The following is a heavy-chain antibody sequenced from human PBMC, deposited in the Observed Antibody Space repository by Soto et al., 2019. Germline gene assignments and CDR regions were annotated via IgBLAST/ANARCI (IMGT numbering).Heavy chain of an antibody. J-gene: IGHJ5*02. D-gene: IGHD3-10*01. CDR3: ARGMGWFGEFQTNWFDP. CDR1: GGSISSSSYY. Sequence: QLQLQESGPGLVKPSETLSLTCTVSGGSISSSSYYWGWIRQPPGKGLEWIGSIYYSGSTYYNPSRKSRVTISVDTSKNQFSLKLSSVTAADTAVYYCARGMGWFGEFQTNWFDPWGQGTLVTVSS. CDR2: IYYSGST. V-gene: IGHV4-39*01.